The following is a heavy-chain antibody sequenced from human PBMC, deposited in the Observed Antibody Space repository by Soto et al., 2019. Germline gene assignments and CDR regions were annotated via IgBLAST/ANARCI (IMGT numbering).Heavy chain of an antibody. CDR3: ASSRTGYCSSTSCPDSNYYYYGMDV. CDR2: IYPGDSDT. V-gene: IGHV5-51*01. D-gene: IGHD2-2*01. CDR1: GYSFTSYW. J-gene: IGHJ6*02. Sequence: GESLKISCKGSGYSFTSYWIGLVRQMPGKGLEWMGIIYPGDSDTRYSPSFQGQVTISADKSISTAYLQWSSLKASDTAMYYCASSRTGYCSSTSCPDSNYYYYGMDVWGQGTTVTVSS.